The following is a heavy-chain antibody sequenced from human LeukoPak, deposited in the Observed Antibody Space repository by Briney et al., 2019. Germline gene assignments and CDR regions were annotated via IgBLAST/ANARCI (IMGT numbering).Heavy chain of an antibody. CDR2: ICLNSGSI. D-gene: IGHD5-18*01. V-gene: IGHV3-9*03. J-gene: IGHJ3*02. Sequence: GRSLSLSRAASVLTRGDYAMHGVRQAPARGVAGVSGICLNSGSIGYADSVKGRFTFSRDNTKNSLYLQMNSLRAEDMALYYCAKDNMIRYSYAHYDSIDIWGQGTMVTVSS. CDR1: VLTRGDYA. CDR3: AKDNMIRYSYAHYDSIDI.